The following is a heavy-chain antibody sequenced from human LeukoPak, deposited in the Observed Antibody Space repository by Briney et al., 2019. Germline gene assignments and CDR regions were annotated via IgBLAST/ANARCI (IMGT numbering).Heavy chain of an antibody. CDR1: GGSISNNNW. D-gene: IGHD2-2*01. V-gene: IGHV4-4*02. Sequence: PSGTLSLTCAVSGGSISNNNWWSWVRQPPGKGLEWIGEIYHSGSTNYNPSLKSRVTISVDTSKNQFSLKLSSVTAADTALYYCARHLGDIVVVPTALFDNWGQGTLVTVSS. CDR2: IYHSGST. CDR3: ARHLGDIVVVPTALFDN. J-gene: IGHJ4*02.